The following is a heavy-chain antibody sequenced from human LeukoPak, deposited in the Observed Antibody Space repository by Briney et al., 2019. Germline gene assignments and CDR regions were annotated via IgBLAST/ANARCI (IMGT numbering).Heavy chain of an antibody. CDR2: IYDRGPA. J-gene: IGHJ5*02. V-gene: IGHV4-30-2*06. CDR3: ARSRQASGLLSS. D-gene: IGHD3-10*01. CDR1: GGAIASGGYS. Sequence: PSQTLSLTCTVSGGAIASGGYSWNWIRQSPGKGLEWIGCIYDRGPAYYNPSLKSRFTISVDRPKDQFFLNVTSLTAADTAVYYCARSRQASGLLSSWGQGTPVVVSS.